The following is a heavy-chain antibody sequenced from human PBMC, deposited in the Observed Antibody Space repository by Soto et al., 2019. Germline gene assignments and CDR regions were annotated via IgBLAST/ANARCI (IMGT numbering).Heavy chain of an antibody. D-gene: IGHD3-22*01. CDR1: GFTFSSYA. V-gene: IGHV3-23*01. Sequence: GGSLRLSCAASGFTFSSYAMSWVRQAPGKGLEWVSAISGSGGSTYYADSVKGRFTISRDNSKNTLYLQMNSLRAEDTAVYYCAKASMIVVVIQLDYWGQGTLVTVSS. J-gene: IGHJ4*02. CDR2: ISGSGGST. CDR3: AKASMIVVVIQLDY.